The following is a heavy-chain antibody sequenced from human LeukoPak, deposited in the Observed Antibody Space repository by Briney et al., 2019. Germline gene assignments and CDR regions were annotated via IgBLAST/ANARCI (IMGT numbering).Heavy chain of an antibody. CDR3: AREGAPAAGTDY. Sequence: GSSVTVSSKASGGTFSTYAISWVRQAPGQGLEWMGRIIPILGIANYAQKFQGRVTITADKSTSTAYMELSSLRSEDTAVYYCAREGAPAAGTDYWGQGTLVTVSS. CDR1: GGTFSTYA. D-gene: IGHD6-13*01. CDR2: IIPILGIA. V-gene: IGHV1-69*04. J-gene: IGHJ4*02.